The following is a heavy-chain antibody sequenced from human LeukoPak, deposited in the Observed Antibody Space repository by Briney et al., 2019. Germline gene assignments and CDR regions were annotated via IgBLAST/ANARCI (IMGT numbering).Heavy chain of an antibody. D-gene: IGHD2-2*01. V-gene: IGHV3-23*01. CDR3: ANFGCSSTSCLDY. CDR1: GFTFDDYV. J-gene: IGHJ4*02. CDR2: ISGSGDTT. Sequence: PXGSLRLSCFASGFTFDDYVMTWVRQAPGKGLEWVSAISGSGDTTYYADSVKGRFTISRDNSRNTLYLQMNSLRAEDTAVYYCANFGCSSTSCLDYWGQGTLVTVSS.